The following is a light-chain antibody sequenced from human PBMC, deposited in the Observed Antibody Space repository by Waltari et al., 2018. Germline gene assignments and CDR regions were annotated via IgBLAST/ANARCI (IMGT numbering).Light chain of an antibody. J-gene: IGKJ4*01. Sequence: NVVTQTPLPLSVTPGQAASISCKSSLRRLHKDGDTPSSWYLQRADQPPRLLIYEVTKRLSGVPERFSGGGSGTEFSLIISRVEAEDVGFYYCAQSLQVPSFGGGTRLE. CDR1: LRRLHKDGDTP. CDR2: EVT. V-gene: IGKV2D-29*01. CDR3: AQSLQVPS.